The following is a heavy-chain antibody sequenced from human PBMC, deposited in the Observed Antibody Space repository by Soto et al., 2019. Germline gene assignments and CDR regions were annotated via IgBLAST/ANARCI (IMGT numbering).Heavy chain of an antibody. J-gene: IGHJ6*02. D-gene: IGHD6-19*01. CDR3: ARGIIAVAGPDYYYYGMEV. Sequence: SETLSLTCAVYGGSFSGYYWSWIRQPPGKGLEWIGKINHSGSTNYNPSLKSRVTISVDTSKNQFSLKLSSVTAADTAVYYCARGIIAVAGPDYYYYGMEVWGQGTTVTVSS. V-gene: IGHV4-34*01. CDR2: INHSGST. CDR1: GGSFSGYY.